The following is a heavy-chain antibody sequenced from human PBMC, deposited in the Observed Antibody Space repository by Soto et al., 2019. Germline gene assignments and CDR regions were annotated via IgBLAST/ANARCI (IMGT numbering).Heavy chain of an antibody. V-gene: IGHV3-11*01. CDR2: ISGSGGTT. J-gene: IGHJ4*02. CDR3: ARDPEPQYYFAS. Sequence: QPQLVESGGGLVKPGGSLRLSCAASRLTFSAYYMGWIRQAPGKGLEWISYISGSGGTTYYADSVKGRFTISRDNAKTTLYLHMNSLRVEDTAIYYCARDPEPQYYFASWGQGTLVTVSS. CDR1: RLTFSAYY.